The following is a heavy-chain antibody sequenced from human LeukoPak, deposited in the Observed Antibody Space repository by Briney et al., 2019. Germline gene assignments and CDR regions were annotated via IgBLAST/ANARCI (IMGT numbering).Heavy chain of an antibody. Sequence: GGSLRLSCAASGFTFDVYAMHWVRQAPGKGLEWVSGISWNSGSIGYADSVQGRFTISRDNAKNSLYLQTNSLRAEDTALYYCAKDQRIAAAGITFFDYWGQGTLVTVSS. D-gene: IGHD6-13*01. V-gene: IGHV3-9*01. J-gene: IGHJ4*02. CDR3: AKDQRIAAAGITFFDY. CDR2: ISWNSGSI. CDR1: GFTFDVYA.